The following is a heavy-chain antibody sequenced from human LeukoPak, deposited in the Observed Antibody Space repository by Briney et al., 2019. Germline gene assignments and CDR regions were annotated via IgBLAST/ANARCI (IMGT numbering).Heavy chain of an antibody. V-gene: IGHV3-30-3*01. CDR1: GFTFSSYW. CDR2: ISYDGSNK. D-gene: IGHD4-17*01. Sequence: GGSLRLSCAASGFTFSSYWMSWVRQAPGKGLEWVAVISYDGSNKYYADSVKGRFTISRDNSKNTLYLQMNSLRAEDTAVYYCARDQENLGYGEIYFDYWGQGTLVTVSS. CDR3: ARDQENLGYGEIYFDY. J-gene: IGHJ4*02.